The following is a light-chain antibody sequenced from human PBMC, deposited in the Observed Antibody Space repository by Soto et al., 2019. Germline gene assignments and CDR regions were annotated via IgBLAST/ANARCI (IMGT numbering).Light chain of an antibody. CDR3: LQHNSYPRT. CDR2: AAS. J-gene: IGKJ1*01. Sequence: DIQMTQSPSSLSASVGDRVTITCRASQGIGKDLGWYQQRPGKAPNRLIYAASTLQSGVPSRFSGSGSGTEFTFTISSQQPEDFATYYCLQHNSYPRTLGQGTKVEIK. V-gene: IGKV1-17*01. CDR1: QGIGKD.